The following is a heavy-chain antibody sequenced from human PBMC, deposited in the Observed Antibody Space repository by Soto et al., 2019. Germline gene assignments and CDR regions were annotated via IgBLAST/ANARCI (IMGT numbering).Heavy chain of an antibody. J-gene: IGHJ6*02. V-gene: IGHV4-31*03. Sequence: SETLSLTCTVSGGSISSGIYYWSWIRQHPGKALEWIGFIYYSGNTYYHPSLQSRITISIDTSKNQFSLKLSSVTAADTAVYYCARDPNGGNVLYYGMDVWGQGTTVTVSS. D-gene: IGHD2-8*01. CDR2: IYYSGNT. CDR1: GGSISSGIYY. CDR3: ARDPNGGNVLYYGMDV.